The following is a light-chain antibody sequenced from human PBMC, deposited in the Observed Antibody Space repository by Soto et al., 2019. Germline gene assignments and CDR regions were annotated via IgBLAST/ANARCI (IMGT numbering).Light chain of an antibody. J-gene: IGLJ2*01. CDR2: RDT. CDR3: QVWDSSTVI. CDR1: NIGSRI. V-gene: IGLV3-9*01. Sequence: SYELTQPLSVSVALGQTATITCEGNNIGSRILHWYQQKPGQAPLLVIYRDTNRPSGIPEPFSASKSRNTATLTISRVQAGDEADYYCQVWDSSTVIFGGGTNSPS.